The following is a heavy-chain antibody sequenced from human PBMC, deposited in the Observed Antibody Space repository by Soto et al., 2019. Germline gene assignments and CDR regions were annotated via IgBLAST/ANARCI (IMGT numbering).Heavy chain of an antibody. CDR1: GGSMSSYY. D-gene: IGHD4-17*01. J-gene: IGHJ5*02. CDR2: IYTSGGT. V-gene: IGHV4-4*07. Sequence: QVQLQESGPGLVKPSETLSLTCTVSGGSMSSYYWSWIRQPAGKGLEWIGRIYTSGGTNYNPSLKSRVTMSVDTSKNQFYLKLSAVTAADTAVYYCARANGEPEGYWFGPWGQGTLVTVSS. CDR3: ARANGEPEGYWFGP.